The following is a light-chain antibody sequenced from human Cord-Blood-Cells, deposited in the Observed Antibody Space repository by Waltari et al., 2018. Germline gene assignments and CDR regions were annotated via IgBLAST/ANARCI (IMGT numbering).Light chain of an antibody. CDR2: WAS. CDR1: QSVLYSSNNKNY. CDR3: QQYYSTPYT. J-gene: IGKJ2*01. Sequence: DIVMTQSPDSLAVSLGERATINCKYSQSVLYSSNNKNYLAWYQQKPGQPPKLLIYWASTRESGVPDRFSVSGSGTYFTLTISSLQAEDVAVYYCQQYYSTPYTFGQVTKLEIK. V-gene: IGKV4-1*01.